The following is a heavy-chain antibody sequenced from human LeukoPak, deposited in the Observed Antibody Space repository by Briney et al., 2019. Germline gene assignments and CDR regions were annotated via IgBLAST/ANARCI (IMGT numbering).Heavy chain of an antibody. CDR1: GFNFDDYA. Sequence: GGSLRLSCAASGFNFDDYAMHWVRQAPGKGLEWVSGITWDSDRIGYADSVEGRFTISRDNAKNSLYLQMNSLRAEDTAVYYCARGDPSMVRGVIITYYFDYWGQGTLVTVSS. CDR2: ITWDSDRI. J-gene: IGHJ4*02. V-gene: IGHV3-9*01. D-gene: IGHD3-10*01. CDR3: ARGDPSMVRGVIITYYFDY.